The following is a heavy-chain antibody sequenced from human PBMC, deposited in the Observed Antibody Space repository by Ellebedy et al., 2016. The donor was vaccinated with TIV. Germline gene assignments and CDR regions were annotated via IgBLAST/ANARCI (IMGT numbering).Heavy chain of an antibody. V-gene: IGHV3-30*19. D-gene: IGHD3-22*01. J-gene: IGHJ4*02. CDR3: ARDIYYDSSGYYVPFDY. Sequence: GGSLRLSCAASGFHFNSYVMHWVRQAPGKGLEWVAVISYDGSNKYYADSVKGRFTISRDNSKNTLYLQMNSLRAEDTAVYYCARDIYYDSSGYYVPFDYWGQGTLVTVSS. CDR1: GFHFNSYV. CDR2: ISYDGSNK.